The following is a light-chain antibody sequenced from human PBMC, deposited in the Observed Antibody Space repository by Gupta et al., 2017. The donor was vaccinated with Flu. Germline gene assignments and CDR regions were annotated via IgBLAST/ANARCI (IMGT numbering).Light chain of an antibody. V-gene: IGKV3-11*01. CDR3: QERSDCPTYI. J-gene: IGKJ2*01. CDR2: DIA. Sequence: VLTQSPATLSLSPGERATLSCRASQRVGDFFACYKHKHCQPPRLLIYDIAKRATGVPPRFTGSGCGTEFTLTINSLEPEDSAVYYCQERSDCPTYIFGQWTRLEI. CDR1: QRVGDF.